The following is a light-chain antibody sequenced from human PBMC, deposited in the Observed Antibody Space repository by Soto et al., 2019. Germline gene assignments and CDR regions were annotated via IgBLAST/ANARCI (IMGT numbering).Light chain of an antibody. V-gene: IGKV3-15*01. CDR2: DTS. J-gene: IGKJ4*01. Sequence: EVVMIHSPSTLSVSPLEGATLSFRAIQGIGDTLAWYQHKPGQTPRLLIYDTSTRATGVPTRFSGSRSGAEFTLTINSLQSEDFAVYYCQPYNNWPLTFGGGTKVDIK. CDR1: QGIGDT. CDR3: QPYNNWPLT.